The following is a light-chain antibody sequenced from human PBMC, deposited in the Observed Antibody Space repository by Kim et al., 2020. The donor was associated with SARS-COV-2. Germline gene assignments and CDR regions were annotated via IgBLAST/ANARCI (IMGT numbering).Light chain of an antibody. J-gene: IGKJ5*01. V-gene: IGKV1-17*01. CDR3: LQHSTYPIT. CDR1: QDIRND. Sequence: VGDRVPFTCRASQDIRNDLGWYQQNPGRAPKRMIYGASSLQSGVPSRFSGSGSGTEFTLTISSVQPEDFATYFCLQHSTYPITFGQGTRLEIK. CDR2: GAS.